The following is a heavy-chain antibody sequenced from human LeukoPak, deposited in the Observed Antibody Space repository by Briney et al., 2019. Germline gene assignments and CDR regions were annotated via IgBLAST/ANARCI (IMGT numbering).Heavy chain of an antibody. Sequence: GGSLRLSCAASGFTFSSYWMSWVRQAPGKGLEWVANIKQDGSEKHYVDSVKGRFTISRDNAKNSLYLQMNSLRAEDTAVYYCARVRLWFGESPRGFDYWGQGTLVTVSS. CDR3: ARVRLWFGESPRGFDY. CDR2: IKQDGSEK. J-gene: IGHJ4*02. V-gene: IGHV3-7*01. CDR1: GFTFSSYW. D-gene: IGHD3-10*01.